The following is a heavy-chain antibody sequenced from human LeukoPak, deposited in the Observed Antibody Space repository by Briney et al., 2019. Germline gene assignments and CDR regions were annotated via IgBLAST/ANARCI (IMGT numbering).Heavy chain of an antibody. Sequence: GGSLRLSCAASGFTFSSYAMSWVRQAPGKGLEWVSAISGSGGSTYYADSVKGRFTISRDNSKNTLYLQMYSLRAEDTAVYYCAKRHCGGDCYSDYWGQGTLVTVSS. J-gene: IGHJ4*02. CDR1: GFTFSSYA. V-gene: IGHV3-23*01. D-gene: IGHD2-21*02. CDR3: AKRHCGGDCYSDY. CDR2: ISGSGGST.